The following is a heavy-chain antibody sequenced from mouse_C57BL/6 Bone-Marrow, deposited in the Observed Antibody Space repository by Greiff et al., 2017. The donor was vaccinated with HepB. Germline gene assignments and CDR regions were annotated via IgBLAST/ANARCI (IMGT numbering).Heavy chain of an antibody. CDR2: IHPNSGST. V-gene: IGHV1-64*01. Sequence: QVQLQQPGAELVKPGASVKLSCKASGYTFTSYWMHWVKQRPGQGLEWIGMIHPNSGSTNYNETFKSKATLTVAKSSSTAYMQLSRLTSQDSAVYYCSSPYDYDAMDYWGQGTSVTVSS. CDR1: GYTFTSYW. CDR3: SSPYDYDAMDY. J-gene: IGHJ4*01.